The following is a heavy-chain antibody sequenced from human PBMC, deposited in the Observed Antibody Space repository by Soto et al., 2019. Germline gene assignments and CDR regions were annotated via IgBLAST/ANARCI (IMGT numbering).Heavy chain of an antibody. J-gene: IGHJ3*02. Sequence: GRSLRLSCPASGFSFSIPPIHWVRQAPGKGPGWVALISYDGTNKFYAGSVKGRFTISRDHAKNSQYLQMNSMRAEDTAVYYGESGWFGKKAFDIWGQGTMVTVSS. D-gene: IGHD3-10*01. CDR2: ISYDGTNK. V-gene: IGHV3-30-3*01. CDR3: ESGWFGKKAFDI. CDR1: GFSFSIPP.